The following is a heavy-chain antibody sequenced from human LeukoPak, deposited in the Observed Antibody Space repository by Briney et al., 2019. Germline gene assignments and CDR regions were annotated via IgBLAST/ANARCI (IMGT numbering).Heavy chain of an antibody. CDR1: GFTFSSYA. Sequence: GGSLRLSCAASGFTFSSYAMSWVRQAPGKGLEWVSAISGSGGSTYYADSVKGRFTISRDNSKNTLYLQMNSLRAEDTAVYHCAKAKSPQLVLLAIDYWGQGTLVTVSS. CDR2: ISGSGGST. CDR3: AKAKSPQLVLLAIDY. J-gene: IGHJ4*02. D-gene: IGHD6-13*01. V-gene: IGHV3-23*01.